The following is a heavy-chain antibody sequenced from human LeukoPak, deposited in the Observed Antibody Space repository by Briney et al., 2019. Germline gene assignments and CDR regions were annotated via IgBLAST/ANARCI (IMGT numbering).Heavy chain of an antibody. CDR1: GFTFGYYS. CDR3: TRENWHLDY. Sequence: GGSLRLSCTGSGFTFGYYSLSWVRQAPGKGLEWVGNINQDGSEKYYGDSVKDRFTISRDNAKNSLYLQMNSLRAEDAAVYYCTRENWHLDYWGQGNLVTVSS. J-gene: IGHJ4*02. CDR2: INQDGSEK. V-gene: IGHV3-7*01.